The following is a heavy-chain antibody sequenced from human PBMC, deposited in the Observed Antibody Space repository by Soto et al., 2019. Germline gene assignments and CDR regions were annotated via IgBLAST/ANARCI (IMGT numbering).Heavy chain of an antibody. CDR3: SSGYSGPRADV. J-gene: IGHJ6*02. CDR2: IYHSGST. D-gene: IGHD5-12*01. Sequence: PSETLSLTCAVSGGSISSGGYSWSWIRQPPGKGLEWIGYIYHSGSTYYNPSLRGRVTISGLTSRNEFSLKLTSVTAADTAVYYCSSGYSGPRADVWGQGTTVTVS. CDR1: GGSISSGGYS. V-gene: IGHV4-30-2*02.